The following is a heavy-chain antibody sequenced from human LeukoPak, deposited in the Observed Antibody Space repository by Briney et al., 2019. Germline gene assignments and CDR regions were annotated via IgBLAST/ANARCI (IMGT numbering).Heavy chain of an antibody. J-gene: IGHJ4*02. CDR1: GFTFSSYR. D-gene: IGHD3-3*01. V-gene: IGHV3-21*01. CDR3: ARGRFIFGVGSTHVDY. CDR2: ISSSSSYI. Sequence: PGGSLRLFCAASGFTFSSYRMNWVRQAPGKGLGLVSSISSSSSYIYYADAVKGRFTISREHVKKSLYLQMTSLGVEDTAVYYCARGRFIFGVGSTHVDYWGRATLVTVSS.